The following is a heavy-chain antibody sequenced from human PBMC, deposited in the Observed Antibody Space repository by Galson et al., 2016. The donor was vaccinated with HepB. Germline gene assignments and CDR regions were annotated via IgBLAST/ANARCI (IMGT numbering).Heavy chain of an antibody. CDR3: ARGPNYDFWSGYRGFSFDI. J-gene: IGHJ4*02. CDR1: GGPFSGNY. D-gene: IGHD3-3*01. Sequence: SETLSLTCAVYGGPFSGNYWSWIRQPPGRGLEWIGEINYNGVATYNPSLKSRVTISVDTSKSQFSLNLNSVTAADTAVYYCARGPNYDFWSGYRGFSFDIWGQGILVAVSS. CDR2: INYNGVA. V-gene: IGHV4-34*01.